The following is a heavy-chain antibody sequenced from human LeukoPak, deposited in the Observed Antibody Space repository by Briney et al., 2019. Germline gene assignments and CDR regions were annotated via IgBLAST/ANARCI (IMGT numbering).Heavy chain of an antibody. Sequence: GGSLRLSCAASGFSFNTYWMSWVRQAPGKGLEWVANTKPDGSEKYYVDSVRGRFTISRDNAKSLLFLQMSNLRAEDTAIYYSATDGYNSARDSWGQGTQVTVSS. D-gene: IGHD5-12*01. CDR1: GFSFNTYW. CDR3: ATDGYNSARDS. J-gene: IGHJ4*02. V-gene: IGHV3-7*01. CDR2: TKPDGSEK.